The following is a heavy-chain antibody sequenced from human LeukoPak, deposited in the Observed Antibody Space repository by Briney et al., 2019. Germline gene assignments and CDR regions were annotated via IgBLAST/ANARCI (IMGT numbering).Heavy chain of an antibody. D-gene: IGHD6-19*01. CDR1: GYSLTSYW. J-gene: IGHJ4*02. Sequence: GASLQISCKGSGYSLTSYWIGWVRQLPGKGLEWMGIIYPGDSDTRYSPSFQGQVTISADKSISTAYLQWSSLKASDTAMYYCATQRGSGWSHFDYWGQGTLVTVSS. CDR2: IYPGDSDT. V-gene: IGHV5-51*01. CDR3: ATQRGSGWSHFDY.